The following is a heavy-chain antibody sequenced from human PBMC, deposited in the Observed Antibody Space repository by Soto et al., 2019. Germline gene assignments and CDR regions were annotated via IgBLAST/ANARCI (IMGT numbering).Heavy chain of an antibody. V-gene: IGHV4-59*01. Sequence: QVQLQESGPGLVKPSETLSLTCTVSGGSISDFYWSWIRQPPGKALEWIGYSYMYYSGSTYYNPSLEGRVSISVDPSNNQFSLRLSSVTAADTAVYYCARGSLSTVTANAFDVWGPGAPVTVSS. D-gene: IGHD2-21*02. CDR3: ARGSLSTVTANAFDV. CDR2: MYYSGST. J-gene: IGHJ3*01. CDR1: GGSISDFY.